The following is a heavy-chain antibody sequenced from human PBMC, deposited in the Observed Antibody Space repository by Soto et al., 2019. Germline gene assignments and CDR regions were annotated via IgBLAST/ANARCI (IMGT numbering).Heavy chain of an antibody. CDR2: IIPIFGTA. CDR3: ARGLSGSYYSV. Sequence: VKVSCKASGGTFSSYAISWVRQAPGQGLEWMGGIIPIFGTANYAQKLQGRVTMTTDTSTSTAYMELRSLRSDDTAVYYCARGLSGSYYSVWGQGTLVTVSS. J-gene: IGHJ4*02. CDR1: GGTFSSYA. D-gene: IGHD1-26*01. V-gene: IGHV1-69*13.